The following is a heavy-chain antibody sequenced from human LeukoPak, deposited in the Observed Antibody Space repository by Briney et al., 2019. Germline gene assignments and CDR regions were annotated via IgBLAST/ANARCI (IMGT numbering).Heavy chain of an antibody. V-gene: IGHV4-38-2*02. D-gene: IGHD3-3*01. CDR3: ARDAHYDFWSAYYTGNMDV. CDR1: GYSISSGYY. J-gene: IGHJ6*03. Sequence: SETLSLTCAVSGYSISSGYYWGWIRQPPGKGLEWIGSIYHSGSTYYNPSLKSRVTISVDTSKNQFSLKLSSVTAADTAVYYCARDAHYDFWSAYYTGNMDVWGKGTTVTVSS. CDR2: IYHSGST.